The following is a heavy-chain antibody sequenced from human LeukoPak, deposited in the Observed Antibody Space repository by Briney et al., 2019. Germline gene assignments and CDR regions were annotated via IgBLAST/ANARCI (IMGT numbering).Heavy chain of an antibody. V-gene: IGHV3-23*01. D-gene: IGHD3-22*01. CDR1: GFTFSSYA. CDR3: VQYYYDSSGYYHFDY. J-gene: IGHJ4*02. CDR2: IRGSGFNT. Sequence: PGGSLRLSCAGSGFTFSSYAMTWVRQAPGKGLEWVSSIRGSGFNTYYADSVKGRFTISRDNSKNTLYLQMNSLRAEDTAVYYCVQYYYDSSGYYHFDYWGQGTLVTVSS.